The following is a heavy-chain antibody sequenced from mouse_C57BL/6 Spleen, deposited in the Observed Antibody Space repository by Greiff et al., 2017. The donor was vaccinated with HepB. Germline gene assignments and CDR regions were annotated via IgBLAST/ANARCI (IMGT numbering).Heavy chain of an antibody. D-gene: IGHD2-4*01. Sequence: EVQLQQSGPELVKPGASVKISCKASGYTFTDYYMNWVKQSHGKSLEWIGDINPNNGGTSYNQKLKGKATLTVDKSSSTAYMELRSLTSEDSAVYYCAKSAYEYEMDYWGQGTSVTVSS. CDR1: GYTFTDYY. CDR3: AKSAYEYEMDY. V-gene: IGHV1-26*01. CDR2: INPNNGGT. J-gene: IGHJ4*01.